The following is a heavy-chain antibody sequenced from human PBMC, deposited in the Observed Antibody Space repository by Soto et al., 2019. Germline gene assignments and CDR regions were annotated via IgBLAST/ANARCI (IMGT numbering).Heavy chain of an antibody. V-gene: IGHV3-11*01. CDR2: ISSGSTI. D-gene: IGHD5-12*01. J-gene: IGHJ6*03. CDR1: GFTFSDYY. Sequence: GGSLRLSCAASGFTFSDYYMSWIRQAPGKGLEWVSYISSGSTIYYADSVKGRFTISRDNAKNSLYLQMNSLRAEDTAVYYCARGEWLRTLGYYYYMDVWGKGTTVTVSS. CDR3: ARGEWLRTLGYYYYMDV.